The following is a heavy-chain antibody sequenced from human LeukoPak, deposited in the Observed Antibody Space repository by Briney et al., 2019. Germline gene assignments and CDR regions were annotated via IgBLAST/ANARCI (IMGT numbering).Heavy chain of an antibody. J-gene: IGHJ4*02. V-gene: IGHV3-21*04. CDR3: AKTTRSGWNEDY. Sequence: PGGSLRLSCAASGFTFSSYSMNWVRQAPGRGLEWVSYITSSSNYIYYADSVKGRFTISRDNSKNSLYLQMNSLRTEDTALYYCAKTTRSGWNEDYWGQGTLVIVSS. CDR1: GFTFSSYS. CDR2: ITSSSNYI. D-gene: IGHD6-19*01.